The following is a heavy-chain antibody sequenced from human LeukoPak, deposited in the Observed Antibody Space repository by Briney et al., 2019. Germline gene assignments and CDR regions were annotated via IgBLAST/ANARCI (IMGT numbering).Heavy chain of an antibody. CDR1: GFTFSSYA. Sequence: GGSLRLSCAASGFTFSSYAMSWVRQAPGKGLEWVSAISGSGGSTYYADSVKGRFTISRDNSKNTLYLQMNSLRAEDTAVYYCAKDSPEYDYVWGSYRLDNNWFDRWGQGTLVTVSS. CDR2: ISGSGGST. CDR3: AKDSPEYDYVWGSYRLDNNWFDR. D-gene: IGHD3-16*02. V-gene: IGHV3-23*01. J-gene: IGHJ5*02.